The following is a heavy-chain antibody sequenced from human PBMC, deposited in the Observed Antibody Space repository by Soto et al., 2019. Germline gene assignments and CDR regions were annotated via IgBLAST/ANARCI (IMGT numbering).Heavy chain of an antibody. J-gene: IGHJ4*02. CDR3: ARDEGYDILTGYDLHAFDY. D-gene: IGHD3-9*01. CDR2: ISAYNGNT. V-gene: IGHV1-18*01. CDR1: GYTFASYG. Sequence: ASVNVACKASGYTFASYGISWVRQAPGQGLEWMGWISAYNGNTNYAQKLQGRVTMTTDTSTSTAYRELRSLRSDDTAVYYCARDEGYDILTGYDLHAFDYWGQGTLVTVSS.